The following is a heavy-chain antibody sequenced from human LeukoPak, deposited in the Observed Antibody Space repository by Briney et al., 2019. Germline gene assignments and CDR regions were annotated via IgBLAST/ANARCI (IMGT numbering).Heavy chain of an antibody. D-gene: IGHD3-9*01. CDR2: INPHSGGT. V-gene: IGHV1-2*02. CDR1: EYIFTDYY. Sequence: ASMKVSCKASEYIFTDYYIHWVRQAPGQGLERMGWINPHSGGTNYAQNFQDRVTMTGDTSISTAYMELSRLRSDDTAIYYCARGGDNYDILTQWGQGTLVTVSS. J-gene: IGHJ4*02. CDR3: ARGGDNYDILTQ.